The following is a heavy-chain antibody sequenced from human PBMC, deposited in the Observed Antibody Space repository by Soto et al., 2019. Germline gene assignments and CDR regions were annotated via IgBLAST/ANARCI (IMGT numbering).Heavy chain of an antibody. J-gene: IGHJ4*02. CDR2: INWNGDTT. V-gene: IGHV3-20*04. CDR1: GFTFDDHG. Sequence: EVRLVESGGRVIRPGGSLRLSCLASGFTFDDHGMSWVRQSPGKGLEWVSTINWNGDTTHYADSLQARFTISRDNAKTSLYLQMNSLRIEDTAFYFCARQIVPPPSYFEKWGQGTLVTVSS. D-gene: IGHD2-21*01. CDR3: ARQIVPPPSYFEK.